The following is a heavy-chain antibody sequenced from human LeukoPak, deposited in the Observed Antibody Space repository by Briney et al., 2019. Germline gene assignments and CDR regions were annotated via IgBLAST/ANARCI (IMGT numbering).Heavy chain of an antibody. CDR1: GFTFSSYS. CDR3: AREYCGGDCYTGTYGMDV. J-gene: IGHJ6*02. CDR2: ISSSSSYI. V-gene: IGHV3-21*01. Sequence: PGGSLRLSCVASGFTFSSYSMNWVRQAPGKGLEWVSSISSSSSYIYYADSVKGRFTISRDNAKNSLYLQMNSLRAEDTAVYYCAREYCGGDCYTGTYGMDVWGQGTTVTVSS. D-gene: IGHD2-21*02.